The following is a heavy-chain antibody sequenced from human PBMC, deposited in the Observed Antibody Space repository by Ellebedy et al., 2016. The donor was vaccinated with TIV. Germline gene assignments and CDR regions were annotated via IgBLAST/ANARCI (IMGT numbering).Heavy chain of an antibody. D-gene: IGHD1-26*01. Sequence: GESLKISCAASGYIFTDYWVAWVRQMPGLGLAWMGIIDPDDSDTRYSPSFQGQVTISGDRSSSSTYLQWSSLRASDTAIYYCARLQSSMVGATVPDSWGQGTQVIVSS. CDR2: IDPDDSDT. V-gene: IGHV5-51*01. CDR1: GYIFTDYW. J-gene: IGHJ4*02. CDR3: ARLQSSMVGATVPDS.